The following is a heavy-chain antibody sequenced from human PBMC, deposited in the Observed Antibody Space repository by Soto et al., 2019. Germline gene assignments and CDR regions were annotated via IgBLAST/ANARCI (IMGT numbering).Heavy chain of an antibody. J-gene: IGHJ4*02. CDR2: ISHDGSLS. V-gene: IGHV3-30*04. CDR3: VNQEVGATVYFDH. D-gene: IGHD1-26*01. Sequence: GGSLRLSCAASGFTFSDYTMHWVRQAPGKGLEWVAVISHDGSLSYDADSVKGRFTTSRDNSRDTLFLEMNGLRVEDTAVYYCVNQEVGATVYFDHWGQGTLVTVSS. CDR1: GFTFSDYT.